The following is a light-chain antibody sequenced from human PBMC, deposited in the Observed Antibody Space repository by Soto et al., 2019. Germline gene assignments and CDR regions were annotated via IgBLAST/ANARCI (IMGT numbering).Light chain of an antibody. Sequence: QSVLTQPPSAYGTPGQRVTISCSGSSSNIGSNTVNWYQQLPGTAPKLLIHSNNQRPSGVPDRFSGSKSGTSASLAISGLQSEDEADYYCAAWDDSLNGYVFGTGTKVTVL. CDR1: SSNIGSNT. CDR3: AAWDDSLNGYV. V-gene: IGLV1-44*01. CDR2: SNN. J-gene: IGLJ1*01.